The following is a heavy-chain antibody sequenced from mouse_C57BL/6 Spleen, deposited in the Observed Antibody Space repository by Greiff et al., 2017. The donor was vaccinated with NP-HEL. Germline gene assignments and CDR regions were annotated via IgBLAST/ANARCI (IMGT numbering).Heavy chain of an antibody. CDR2: IYPRSGNT. D-gene: IGHD2-1*01. CDR3: AREGEIYYGNYGYAMDY. V-gene: IGHV1-81*01. J-gene: IGHJ4*01. Sequence: QGQRKKEGAELARPGASVKLSCKASGYTFTSYGISWVKQRPGQGLEWIGEIYPRSGNTYYNEKFKGKATLTADKSSSTAYMELRSLTSEDSAVYFCAREGEIYYGNYGYAMDYWGQGTSVTVSS. CDR1: GYTFTSYG.